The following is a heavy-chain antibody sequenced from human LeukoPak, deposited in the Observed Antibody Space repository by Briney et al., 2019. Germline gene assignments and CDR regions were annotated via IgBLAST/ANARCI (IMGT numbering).Heavy chain of an antibody. CDR2: ISSSSSYI. Sequence: PGGSLRLSCAASGFTFDRHYMTWVRQAPGKGLEWVSPISSSSSYIYYADSVKGRFTISRDNAKNSLYLQMNSLRAEDTAVYYCARRWAYDSSVGDYWGQGTLVTVSS. V-gene: IGHV3-21*01. J-gene: IGHJ4*02. D-gene: IGHD3-22*01. CDR1: GFTFDRHY. CDR3: ARRWAYDSSVGDY.